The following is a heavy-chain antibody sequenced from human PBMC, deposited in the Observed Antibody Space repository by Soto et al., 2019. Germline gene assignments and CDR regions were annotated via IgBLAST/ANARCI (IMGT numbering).Heavy chain of an antibody. CDR3: TRQGYSGYESDDAFDI. CDR2: IRSKANSYAT. J-gene: IGHJ3*02. Sequence: GGSLRLSCAASGFTFSGSAMHWVRQASGKGLEWVGRIRSKANSYATAYAASVKGRFTISRDGSKNTAYLQMNSLKTEDTAVYYCTRQGYSGYESDDAFDIWGQGTMVTVSS. V-gene: IGHV3-73*01. D-gene: IGHD5-12*01. CDR1: GFTFSGSA.